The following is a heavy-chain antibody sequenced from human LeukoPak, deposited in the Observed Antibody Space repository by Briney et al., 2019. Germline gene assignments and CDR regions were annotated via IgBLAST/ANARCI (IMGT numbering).Heavy chain of an antibody. CDR1: DGSISSYY. D-gene: IGHD6-13*01. CDR3: ARTYSSRREAEYFQH. V-gene: IGHV4-59*01. Sequence: SETLSLTCTVSDGSISSYYWSWIRQPPGKGLEWIGYIYYSGSTNYNPSLKSRVTISVDTSKNQFSLKLSSVTAADTAVYYCARTYSSRREAEYFQHWGQGTLVTVSS. J-gene: IGHJ1*01. CDR2: IYYSGST.